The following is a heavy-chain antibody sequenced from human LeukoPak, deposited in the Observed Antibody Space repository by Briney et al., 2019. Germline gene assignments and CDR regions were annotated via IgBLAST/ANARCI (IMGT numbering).Heavy chain of an antibody. D-gene: IGHD3-22*01. CDR3: ARASSGYYYESEYFQH. CDR1: GFTFSSYS. CDR2: ISSSSSII. V-gene: IGHV3-48*04. J-gene: IGHJ1*01. Sequence: GGSLRLSCAASGFTFSSYSMNWVRQAPGKGLEWVSYISSSSSIIYYAYSVKGRFTISRDNDKNSLYLQMNSLRAEDTAVYYCARASSGYYYESEYFQHWGQGTLVTVSS.